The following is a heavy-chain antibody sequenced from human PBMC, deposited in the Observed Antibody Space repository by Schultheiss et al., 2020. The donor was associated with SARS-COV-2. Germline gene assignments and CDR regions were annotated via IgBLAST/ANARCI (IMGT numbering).Heavy chain of an antibody. Sequence: ASVKVSCKASGYTFSIYGIIWVRQAPGQGLEWMGWISGYNANTIYAQKLQGRVTLTTDTSTSTACMELRGLRSDDTAVYYCARDSPRILGNYYYYAMDVWGQGTTVTVSS. CDR2: ISGYNANT. CDR1: GYTFSIYG. CDR3: ARDSPRILGNYYYYAMDV. J-gene: IGHJ6*02. V-gene: IGHV1-18*01. D-gene: IGHD1-14*01.